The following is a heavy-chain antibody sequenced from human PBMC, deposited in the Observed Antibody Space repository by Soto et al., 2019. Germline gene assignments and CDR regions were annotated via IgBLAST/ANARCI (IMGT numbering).Heavy chain of an antibody. J-gene: IGHJ6*02. Sequence: QVQLVQGGTEVKMAGSSVRISCEASGGTLSNYAVSWVRQAPGLGLEWMGGIIPIFGTTTYAQKFQGRITITADETTDRVYMDLTGLRSDDTAVFYCTRAVRTGNYGMDVWGQGTTVTVSS. CDR2: IIPIFGTT. CDR1: GGTLSNYA. V-gene: IGHV1-69*01. CDR3: TRAVRTGNYGMDV.